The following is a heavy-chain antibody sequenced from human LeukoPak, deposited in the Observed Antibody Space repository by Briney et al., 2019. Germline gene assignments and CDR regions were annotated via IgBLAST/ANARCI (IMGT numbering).Heavy chain of an antibody. Sequence: GGSLRLSCAASGFTFSTYAMNWVRQAPGKGLEWVSIISGSGSGTYYADSVKGRFTISRDNSKNTLYLQMNSLRAEDTAVYYCAKDFPPIVVVITTFALDAFDIWGQGTMVTVSS. CDR3: AKDFPPIVVVITTFALDAFDI. CDR2: ISGSGSGT. CDR1: GFTFSTYA. J-gene: IGHJ3*02. D-gene: IGHD3-22*01. V-gene: IGHV3-23*01.